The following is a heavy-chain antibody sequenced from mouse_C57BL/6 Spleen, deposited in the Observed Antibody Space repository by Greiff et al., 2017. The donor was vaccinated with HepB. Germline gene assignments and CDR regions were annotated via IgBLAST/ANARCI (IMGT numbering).Heavy chain of an antibody. CDR2: IDPSDSYT. CDR1: GYTFTSYW. J-gene: IGHJ1*03. Sequence: QVQLQQPGAELVMPGASVKLSCKASGYTFTSYWMHWVKQRPGQGLEWIGEIDPSDSYTNYNQKFKGKSTLTVDKSSSTAYMQLSSLTSEDSAVYYCASYYYGSTYFDVWGTGTTVTVSS. V-gene: IGHV1-69*01. CDR3: ASYYYGSTYFDV. D-gene: IGHD1-1*01.